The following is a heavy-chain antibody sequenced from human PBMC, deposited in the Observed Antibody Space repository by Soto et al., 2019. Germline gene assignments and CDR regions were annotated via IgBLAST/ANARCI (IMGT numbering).Heavy chain of an antibody. D-gene: IGHD1-1*01. CDR3: ARTLYKALNWFDP. CDR2: LSYGGTT. Sequence: NPSETLSLTCIVSGGSISGSTFYWGWIRQPPGKGLEWIGTLSYGGTTHYNPSLKSRVAMSVDTSKNQLSLEMTSLTAADTAVYYCARTLYKALNWFDPWGQGALVTVSS. CDR1: GGSISGSTFY. V-gene: IGHV4-39*01. J-gene: IGHJ5*02.